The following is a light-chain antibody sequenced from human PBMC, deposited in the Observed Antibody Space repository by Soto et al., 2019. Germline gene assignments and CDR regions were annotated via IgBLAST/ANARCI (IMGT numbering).Light chain of an antibody. Sequence: DIQMTQSPSTLSGSVGDRVTITCRASQTISSWLAWYQQKPGKAPKLLIYKASTLKSGVPSRFSGSGSGTEFTLTISSLESEDFAVYYCQQYNNWPRTFGGGTKVEI. CDR3: QQYNNWPRT. J-gene: IGKJ4*01. V-gene: IGKV1-5*03. CDR2: KAS. CDR1: QTISSW.